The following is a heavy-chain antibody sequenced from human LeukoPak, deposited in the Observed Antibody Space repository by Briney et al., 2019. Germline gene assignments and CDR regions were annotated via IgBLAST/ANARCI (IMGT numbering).Heavy chain of an antibody. V-gene: IGHV3-30*18. Sequence: GGSLRLSCAASGFIFSSYGMYWVRQAPGKGLEWVAVISYDGSNKYYADSVKGRFTISRDNSKNTLYLQMNSLRVEDTAVYYCAKVDSSDYGDLRIPADYWGQGTLVIVSS. D-gene: IGHD4-17*01. CDR3: AKVDSSDYGDLRIPADY. CDR2: ISYDGSNK. J-gene: IGHJ4*02. CDR1: GFIFSSYG.